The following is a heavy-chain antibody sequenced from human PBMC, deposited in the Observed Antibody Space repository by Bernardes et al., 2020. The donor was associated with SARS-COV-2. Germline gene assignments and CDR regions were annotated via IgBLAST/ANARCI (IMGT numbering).Heavy chain of an antibody. CDR3: ALPPTNYDRYGMDV. CDR1: GYTFTGYY. J-gene: IGHJ6*02. D-gene: IGHD3-22*01. CDR2: INPNSGGT. V-gene: IGHV1-2*02. Sequence: ASVKVSCKASGYTFTGYYIHWVRQAPGQGLEWMGWINPNSGGTNYAQMFQGRVTMTRDTSISTAYMELSRLRSDDTAVYYCALPPTNYDRYGMDVWGQGTTVNVSS.